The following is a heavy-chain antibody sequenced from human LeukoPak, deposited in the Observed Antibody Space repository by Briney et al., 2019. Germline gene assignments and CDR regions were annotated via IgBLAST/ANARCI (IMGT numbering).Heavy chain of an antibody. Sequence: QTLSLTCAISGDSVSSNSAAWNWIRQSPSRGLEWLGRTYYRSKWYNDYAVSVKSRITINQDTSKNQFSLQLNSVTPEDTAVYYCARDGGATYQRGNYFDYWGQGTLVTVSS. CDR1: GDSVSSNSAA. J-gene: IGHJ4*02. V-gene: IGHV6-1*01. D-gene: IGHD5-24*01. CDR3: ARDGGATYQRGNYFDY. CDR2: TYYRSKWYN.